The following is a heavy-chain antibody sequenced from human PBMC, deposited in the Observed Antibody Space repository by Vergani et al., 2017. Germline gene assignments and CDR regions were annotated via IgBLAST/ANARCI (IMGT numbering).Heavy chain of an antibody. V-gene: IGHV3-48*01. Sequence: QLVESGGGWVQPGGSLILSCVVSGFDFSSYIMNWVRQAPGKGLEWVSFVSTGTKSQSYAESVKGRFTISRDSAKNSLYLQMDSLRAEDTAVYYCAREYSSTSGRAFDFWVQGTKVTVSS. D-gene: IGHD2-2*01. CDR1: GFDFSSYI. CDR2: VSTGTKSQ. J-gene: IGHJ3*01. CDR3: AREYSSTSGRAFDF.